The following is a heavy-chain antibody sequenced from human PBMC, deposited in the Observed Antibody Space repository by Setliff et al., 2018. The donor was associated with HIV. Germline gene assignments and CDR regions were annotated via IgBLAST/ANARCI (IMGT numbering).Heavy chain of an antibody. Sequence: SETLSLTCTVSGGSISTYYWSWIRQSPGKGLEWIGYIYYSGSTKYNPSLKSRLTISVDTSKNQFSLKLSSVTAADTAVYYCARDQTSNGDFDYWGQGTLVTVSS. V-gene: IGHV4-59*12. CDR2: IYYSGST. CDR3: ARDQTSNGDFDY. J-gene: IGHJ4*02. D-gene: IGHD4-17*01. CDR1: GGSISTYY.